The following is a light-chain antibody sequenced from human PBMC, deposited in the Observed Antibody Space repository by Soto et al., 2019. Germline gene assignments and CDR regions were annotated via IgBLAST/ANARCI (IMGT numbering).Light chain of an antibody. Sequence: QSVLTQPLSVSWSPVQSITVSCTRASSDVGGYNYVSWYQQHPAKAPTRIIYEVHNRPTGVSKSFSGAKSGNTDYLTIYGLQAEDEAYYYCSSYTTSNTFVFGVGTKVTVL. CDR3: SSYTTSNTFV. CDR2: EVH. V-gene: IGLV2-14*01. J-gene: IGLJ1*01. CDR1: SSDVGGYNY.